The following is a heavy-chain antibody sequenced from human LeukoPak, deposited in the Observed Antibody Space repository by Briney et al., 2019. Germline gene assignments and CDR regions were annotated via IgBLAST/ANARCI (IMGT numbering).Heavy chain of an antibody. Sequence: GGSLRLSCVASGFRLSSYAMSWVRQAPGKGLEWVSAISGSGGSTYYADSVKGRFTISRDNSKNTLYLQMNSLRAEDTAVYYCAKDRSGSYYFYYYYMDVWGKGTTVTISS. CDR3: AKDRSGSYYFYYYYMDV. CDR1: GFRLSSYA. CDR2: ISGSGGST. D-gene: IGHD3-10*01. J-gene: IGHJ6*03. V-gene: IGHV3-23*01.